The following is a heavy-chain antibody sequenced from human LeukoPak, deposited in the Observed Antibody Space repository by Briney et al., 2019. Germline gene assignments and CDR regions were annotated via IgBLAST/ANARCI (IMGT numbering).Heavy chain of an antibody. CDR2: IIPIFGTA. D-gene: IGHD6-19*01. CDR3: ARMSGWYDRNWFDP. Sequence: ASVKVSCKASGGTFSSYAISWVRQAPGQGLEWMGGIIPIFGTANYAQKFQGRVTMTRDTSTSTVYMELSSLRSEDTAVYYCARMSGWYDRNWFDPWGQGTLVTVSS. J-gene: IGHJ5*02. V-gene: IGHV1-69*05. CDR1: GGTFSSYA.